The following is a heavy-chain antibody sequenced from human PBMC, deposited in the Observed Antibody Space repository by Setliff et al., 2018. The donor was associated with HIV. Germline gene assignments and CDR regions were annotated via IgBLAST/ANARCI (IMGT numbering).Heavy chain of an antibody. CDR3: ARDTNYGDNIWAFDM. J-gene: IGHJ3*02. CDR2: IHHGGTT. D-gene: IGHD4-17*01. CDR1: GDSISSSNW. V-gene: IGHV4-4*02. Sequence: SETLSLTCAVSGDSISSSNWWNWVRQPPGKGLEWIGEIHHGGTTNYNPSLKSRLSILLDKSNNQLSLKVTSVTAAETAVYYCARDTNYGDNIWAFDMWGQGTKVTVSS.